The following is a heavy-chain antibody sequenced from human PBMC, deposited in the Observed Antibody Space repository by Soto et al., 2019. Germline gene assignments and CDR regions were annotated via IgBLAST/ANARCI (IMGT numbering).Heavy chain of an antibody. CDR2: IYYSGST. J-gene: IGHJ5*02. V-gene: IGHV4-59*08. Sequence: SETLSLTCPVSGGSISSYYWSWIRQPPGKGLEWIGYIYYSGSTNYNPSLKSRVTISVDTSKNQFSLKLSSVTAADTAVYYCARRYNWNYWWFDPWGQGTLVTVSS. CDR3: ARRYNWNYWWFDP. CDR1: GGSISSYY. D-gene: IGHD1-7*01.